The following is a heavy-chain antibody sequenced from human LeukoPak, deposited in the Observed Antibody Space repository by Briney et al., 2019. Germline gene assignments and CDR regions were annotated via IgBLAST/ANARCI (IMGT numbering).Heavy chain of an antibody. CDR2: ISYDGGNK. D-gene: IGHD2-15*01. CDR3: ARDFPYCSGGSCWGYFDY. J-gene: IGHJ4*02. V-gene: IGHV3-30*04. Sequence: GGSLRLSCAASGFTFSSYAMHWVRQAPGKGLEWVAVISYDGGNKYYADSVKGRFTISRDNSKNTLYLQMNSLRAEDTAVYYCARDFPYCSGGSCWGYFDYWGQGTLVTVSS. CDR1: GFTFSSYA.